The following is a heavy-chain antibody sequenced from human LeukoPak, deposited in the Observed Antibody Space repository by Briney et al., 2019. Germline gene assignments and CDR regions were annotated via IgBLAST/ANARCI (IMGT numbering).Heavy chain of an antibody. D-gene: IGHD2/OR15-2a*01. CDR1: GFTLSGYF. CDR3: AKGGATVLTGLDY. Sequence: GGSLRLSCAASGFTLSGYFMSWVRQAPGEGLEWVASIKGDGSEKYYVDSVKGRFTISRDNAKNSLYLQMNSLRAEDTAVYYCAKGGATVLTGLDYWGQGILVTVSS. J-gene: IGHJ4*02. V-gene: IGHV3-7*01. CDR2: IKGDGSEK.